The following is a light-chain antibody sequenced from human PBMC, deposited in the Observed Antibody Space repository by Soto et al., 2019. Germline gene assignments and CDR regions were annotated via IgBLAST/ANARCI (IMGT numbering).Light chain of an antibody. J-gene: IGKJ2*01. CDR2: AAS. CDR1: QTVSTN. V-gene: IGKV3-11*01. Sequence: EIVLTQSPATLSLSPGERATLSCRASQTVSTNLAWYQQKPGQAPRLLIYAASNRATGIPARFSGSGSETDFTLTISSLEPEDFAVYYCQQRSNWLMYTFGQGTKLEIK. CDR3: QQRSNWLMYT.